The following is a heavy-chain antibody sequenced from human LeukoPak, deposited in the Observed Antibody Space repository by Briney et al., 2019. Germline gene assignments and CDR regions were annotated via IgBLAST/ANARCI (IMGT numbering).Heavy chain of an antibody. CDR3: ARALVGAATLSY. V-gene: IGHV5-51*01. CDR1: GYSFTTYW. J-gene: IGHJ4*02. D-gene: IGHD1-26*01. Sequence: GASLKVSCKGSGYSFTTYWIAWVRQMPGKGLEWMGVIHPGDSDTRYSPSFQGQVTLSADKSISTAYLQWSSLKASDTAIYYCARALVGAATLSYWGQGTMVTVSS. CDR2: IHPGDSDT.